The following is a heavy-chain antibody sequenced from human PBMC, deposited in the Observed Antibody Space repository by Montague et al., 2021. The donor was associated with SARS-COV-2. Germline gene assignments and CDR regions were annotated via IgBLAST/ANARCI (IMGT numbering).Heavy chain of an antibody. CDR3: ARGSSRGSDFAL. J-gene: IGHJ1*01. V-gene: IGHV4-34*01. CDR1: GASFSSYY. Sequence: SETLSLTCTVSGASFSSYYWSWIRQPPGKGLEWIGEIYHSGSTKYNPSLKSRASISGDTSKNQFSLRLRSVTAADTAVYYCARGSSRGSDFALWGQGTLVTVSS. CDR2: IYHSGST. D-gene: IGHD3-22*01.